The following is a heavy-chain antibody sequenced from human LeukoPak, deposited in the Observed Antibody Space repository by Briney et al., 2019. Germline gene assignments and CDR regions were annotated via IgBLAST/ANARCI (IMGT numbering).Heavy chain of an antibody. CDR2: IDPKNGDT. V-gene: IGHV1-2*02. J-gene: IGHJ4*02. CDR1: GYAFSGNP. CDR3: ARDHMGSYVQ. Sequence: ASVKVSCKASGYAFSGNPIHWVRQAPGQGLEWMGRIDPKNGDTYYTQEFQGRVTMTRDTSISTGYMELSRLRPDDTAVYYCARDHMGSYVQWGQGTLVTVSS. D-gene: IGHD3-10*01.